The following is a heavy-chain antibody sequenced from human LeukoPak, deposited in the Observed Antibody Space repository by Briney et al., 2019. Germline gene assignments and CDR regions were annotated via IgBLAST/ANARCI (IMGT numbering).Heavy chain of an antibody. V-gene: IGHV4-59*08. CDR1: GGSISSYY. J-gene: IGHJ3*02. Sequence: SETLSLTCTVSGGSISSYYWSWIRQPPGKGLEWIGYIYYSGSTNYNPSLKSRVTISVDTSKSQFSLKLSSVTAADTAVYYCATAAAAGTRGAFDIWGQGTMVTVSS. CDR2: IYYSGST. D-gene: IGHD6-13*01. CDR3: ATAAAAGTRGAFDI.